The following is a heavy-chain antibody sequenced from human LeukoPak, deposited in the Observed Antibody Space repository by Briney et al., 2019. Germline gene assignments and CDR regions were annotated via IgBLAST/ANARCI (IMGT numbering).Heavy chain of an antibody. Sequence: SSETLSLTCSVSGGSLSSSSYYWGWIRQPPGRGLEWIGNIYETGSTNYNPSLKSRVTISVDTSKNQFSLKLSSVTAADTAVYYCVRPDDNSFDFWGQGTMVTVSS. J-gene: IGHJ3*01. D-gene: IGHD3-9*01. CDR2: IYETGST. CDR3: VRPDDNSFDF. CDR1: GGSLSSSSYY. V-gene: IGHV4-39*01.